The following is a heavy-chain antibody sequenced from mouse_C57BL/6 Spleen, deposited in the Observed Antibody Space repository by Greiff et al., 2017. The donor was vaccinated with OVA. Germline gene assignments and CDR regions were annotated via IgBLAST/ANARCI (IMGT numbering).Heavy chain of an antibody. CDR3: ARGVVATDFDV. D-gene: IGHD1-1*01. J-gene: IGHJ1*03. CDR1: GYTFTSYT. CDR2: INPSSGYT. Sequence: VQLQQSGAELARPGASVKMPCKASGYTFTSYTMHWVKQRPGQGLEWIGYINPSSGYTKYNQKFKDKATLTADKSSSTAYMQLSSLTSEDSAVYYCARGVVATDFDVWGTGTTVTVSS. V-gene: IGHV1-4*01.